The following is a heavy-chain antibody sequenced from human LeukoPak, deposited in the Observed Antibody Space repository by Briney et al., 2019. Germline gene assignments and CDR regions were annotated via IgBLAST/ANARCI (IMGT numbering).Heavy chain of an antibody. CDR2: INPNSGGT. V-gene: IGHV1-2*02. CDR1: ANTFTGYY. Sequence: ASVKVSCKASANTFTGYYMHWVRQAPGQGPEWMGWINPNSGGTNYAQKFQGRVTMTRDTSISTGYMELSRLTSDDTAVYYCARGSEVAAGFALGFDPWGQGTLVTVSS. CDR3: ARGSEVAAGFALGFDP. D-gene: IGHD6-13*01. J-gene: IGHJ5*02.